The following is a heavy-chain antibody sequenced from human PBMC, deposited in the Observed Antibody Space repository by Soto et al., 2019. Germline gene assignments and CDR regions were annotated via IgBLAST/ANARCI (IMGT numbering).Heavy chain of an antibody. CDR3: ARGPPLGS. Sequence: QLQLQESGSGLVKPSQTLSLTCAVSGGSISSGGYSWSWIRQPPGKGLECIWYIYHSGSTYYHPSLKSRVAISVDRSKNQFSLKLSSVAAADTSVYCCARGPPLGSWGQGTLVTVSS. V-gene: IGHV4-30-2*01. D-gene: IGHD5-12*01. CDR1: GGSISSGGYS. J-gene: IGHJ1*01. CDR2: IYHSGST.